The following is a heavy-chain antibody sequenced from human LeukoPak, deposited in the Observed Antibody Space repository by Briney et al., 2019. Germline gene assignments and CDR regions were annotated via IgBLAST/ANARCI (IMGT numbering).Heavy chain of an antibody. CDR2: ISAYNGNT. D-gene: IGHD6-19*01. CDR1: GYTFTSYG. CDR3: ARYIAVAGYFDY. V-gene: IGHV1-18*01. J-gene: IGHJ4*02. Sequence: ASVKVSCKVSGYTFTSYGISWVRQAPGQGLEWMGWISAYNGNTNYAQKLQGRVTMTTDTSTSTAYMELRSLRSDDTAVYYCARYIAVAGYFDYWGQGTLVTVSA.